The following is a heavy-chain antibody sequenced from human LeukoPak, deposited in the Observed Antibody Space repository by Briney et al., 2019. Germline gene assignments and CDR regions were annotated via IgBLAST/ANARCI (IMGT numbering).Heavy chain of an antibody. CDR3: TTSMGYFDWLLFDY. D-gene: IGHD3-9*01. Sequence: GGSLRLSCEASGFTFSNAWMSWVRQAPGKGLEWVGRIKSKTDGGTTDYAAPVKGRFTISRDDSKNTLYLQMNSLKTEDTAVYYCTTSMGYFDWLLFDYWGQGTLVTVSS. CDR2: IKSKTDGGTT. CDR1: GFTFSNAW. J-gene: IGHJ4*02. V-gene: IGHV3-15*01.